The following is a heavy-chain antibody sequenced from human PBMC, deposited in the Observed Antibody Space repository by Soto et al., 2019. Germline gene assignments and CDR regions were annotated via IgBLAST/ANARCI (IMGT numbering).Heavy chain of an antibody. CDR1: GGSISSSHYY. CDR3: ARPEPYSSGWYVFV. J-gene: IGHJ4*02. D-gene: IGHD6-19*01. CDR2: IYYSGST. V-gene: IGHV4-39*01. Sequence: SETLSLTCTVSGGSISSSHYYWGWIRQPPGKGLEWIGNIYYSGSTYYNPSLKSRVTISVDTSKNQFSLKLNSVTAADTAVYYCARPEPYSSGWYVFVWGQGTLVTVSS.